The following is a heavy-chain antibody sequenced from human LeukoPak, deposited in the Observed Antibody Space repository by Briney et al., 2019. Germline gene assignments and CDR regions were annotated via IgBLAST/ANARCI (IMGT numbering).Heavy chain of an antibody. V-gene: IGHV3-23*01. CDR3: ASRSSIVAATVLFDY. CDR2: ITGGGTRA. Sequence: PGGCLRLACAAPGFTFSNYAMSWVRQDAGKGLGWVSSITGGGTRAYYADSVKGRFTISRDNSGHTLHLQMNSLRAEDTAVYYCASRSSIVAATVLFDYWGQGTLVTVSS. J-gene: IGHJ4*02. CDR1: GFTFSNYA. D-gene: IGHD6-13*01.